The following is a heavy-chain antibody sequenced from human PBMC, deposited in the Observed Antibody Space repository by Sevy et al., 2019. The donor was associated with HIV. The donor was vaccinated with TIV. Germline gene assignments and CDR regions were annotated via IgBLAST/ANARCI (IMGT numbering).Heavy chain of an antibody. J-gene: IGHJ4*02. V-gene: IGHV3-53*01. CDR2: IYIGGST. D-gene: IGHD1-26*01. CDR3: ARDGGFIVRASSDY. CDR1: GFIVSNNF. Sequence: GGSLRLSCEVSGFIVSNNFMSWVRQAPGKGPEWVSVIYIGGSTYYADSVKGRFTISRDNAKSSLYLQMNSLRAEDTGVYYCARDGGFIVRASSDYWGQGTLVTVSS.